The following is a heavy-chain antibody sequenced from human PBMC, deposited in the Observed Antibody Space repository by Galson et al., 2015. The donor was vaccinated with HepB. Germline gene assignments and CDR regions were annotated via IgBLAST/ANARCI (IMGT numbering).Heavy chain of an antibody. J-gene: IGHJ4*02. CDR3: ARRTVGAPIDDF. V-gene: IGHV3-11*03. CDR1: GFTFSDYY. Sequence: SLRLSCAASGFTFSDYYMSWIRQAPGKGLEWVSYISSSTIYTNYADSVKGRFTISRDNAKNSLYLQMNSLRAEDTAVYYCARRTVGAPIDDFWGQGTLVTVSS. CDR2: ISSSTIYT. D-gene: IGHD1-26*01.